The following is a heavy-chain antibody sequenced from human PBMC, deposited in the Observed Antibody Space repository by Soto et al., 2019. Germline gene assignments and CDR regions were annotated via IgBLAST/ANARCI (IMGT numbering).Heavy chain of an antibody. D-gene: IGHD3-22*01. V-gene: IGHV4-59*11. CDR1: GGSIISHC. CDR2: IYYSGST. Sequence: ETLCLTWTVAGGSIISHCWSGIRQPPGKGLEWIGYIYYSGSTNYNPSLKSRVTISVDTSKNQFSLKLSSVTAADTAVYYCARGSMIVAPDYWGQGTLGTVSS. CDR3: ARGSMIVAPDY. J-gene: IGHJ4*02.